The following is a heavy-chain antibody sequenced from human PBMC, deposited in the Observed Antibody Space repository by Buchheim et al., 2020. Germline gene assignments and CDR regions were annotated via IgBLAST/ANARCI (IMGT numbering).Heavy chain of an antibody. J-gene: IGHJ4*02. CDR2: INPSGART. CDR1: GYTFTSYY. Sequence: QVQLVQSGTEMKKPGASVKVSCKASGYTFTSYYIHWVRQAPGQGLEWMGVINPSGARTNYALKFQGRVTMTRDKSTSTVYMEVSSLRSEDTAVYYCARDLGDFLWGSYRPYFDYWGQGTL. D-gene: IGHD3-16*02. V-gene: IGHV1-46*01. CDR3: ARDLGDFLWGSYRPYFDY.